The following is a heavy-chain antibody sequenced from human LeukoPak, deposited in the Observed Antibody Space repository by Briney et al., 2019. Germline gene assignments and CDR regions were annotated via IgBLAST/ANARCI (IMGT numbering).Heavy chain of an antibody. CDR2: FSGSGSRT. V-gene: IGHV3-23*01. Sequence: GGSLRLSCAASGFIFNSFAMSWVRQAPGKGLEWVSSFSGSGSRTSYADSVKGRFTISRDNSKNTLYLQMKSLRAEDTAVYYCAKNALAAGVAHYYDSSGSFDYWGQGTLVTVSS. CDR3: AKNALAAGVAHYYDSSGSFDY. D-gene: IGHD3-22*01. CDR1: GFIFNSFA. J-gene: IGHJ4*02.